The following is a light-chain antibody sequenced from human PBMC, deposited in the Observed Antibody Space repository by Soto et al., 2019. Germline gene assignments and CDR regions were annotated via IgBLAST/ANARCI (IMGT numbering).Light chain of an antibody. Sequence: DIQMTQSPSTLYASVGDRVTITCRASQSIGASLAWFQQKPGKAPNLLIYKASSLESGVPSRFSGSGSGTEFTLTISTLQPDDFATYYCQQYKKSPLTFGGGTKVEIK. CDR2: KAS. CDR1: QSIGAS. J-gene: IGKJ4*01. V-gene: IGKV1-5*03. CDR3: QQYKKSPLT.